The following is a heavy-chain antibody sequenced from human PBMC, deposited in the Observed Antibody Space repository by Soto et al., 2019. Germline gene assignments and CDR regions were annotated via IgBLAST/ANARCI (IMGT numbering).Heavy chain of an antibody. CDR2: ISYDGSNK. V-gene: IGHV3-30-3*01. D-gene: IGHD2-21*02. Sequence: PGGSLRLSCAASGFTFSSYAMHWVRQAPGKGLEWVAVISYDGSNKYYADSVKGRFTISRDNSKNTLYLQMNSLRAEDTAVYYCARDDRDGGGDCYSGAAFDIWGQGKMVTVS. CDR3: ARDDRDGGGDCYSGAAFDI. CDR1: GFTFSSYA. J-gene: IGHJ3*02.